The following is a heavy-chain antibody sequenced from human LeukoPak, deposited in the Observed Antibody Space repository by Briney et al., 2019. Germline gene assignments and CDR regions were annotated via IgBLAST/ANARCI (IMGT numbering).Heavy chain of an antibody. CDR1: GFTFSSYS. Sequence: GGSLRLSCAASGFTFSSYSMKWVRQAPGKGLEWVSSISSSSRYIYYADSVKGRFTISRDNAKNSLYLQMTSLRAEDTAVYYCARTYSSGWYVYGMDVWGQGTTVTVSS. D-gene: IGHD6-19*01. CDR2: ISSSSRYI. J-gene: IGHJ6*02. CDR3: ARTYSSGWYVYGMDV. V-gene: IGHV3-21*01.